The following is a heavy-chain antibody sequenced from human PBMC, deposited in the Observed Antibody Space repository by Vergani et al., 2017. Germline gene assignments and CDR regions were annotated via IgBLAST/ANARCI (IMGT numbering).Heavy chain of an antibody. CDR2: MIPTFDSK. Sequence: QVQLLQSGAAVRKPGSSVTVSCKASGDTFSNYAITWVRQAPGQGLQWMGRMIPTFDSKNYAPRFQGRVTLTADASASTAYMELTSLTSEDTAVYYCAGGTIVVVPAAPKSPHHYYYYMDVWGKGTTVTVSS. V-gene: IGHV1-69*13. D-gene: IGHD2-2*01. CDR1: GDTFSNYA. CDR3: AGGTIVVVPAAPKSPHHYYYYMDV. J-gene: IGHJ6*03.